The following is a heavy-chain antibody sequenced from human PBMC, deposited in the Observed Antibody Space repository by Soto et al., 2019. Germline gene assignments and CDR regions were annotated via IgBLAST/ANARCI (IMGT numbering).Heavy chain of an antibody. V-gene: IGHV1-8*02. CDR3: VRSTPSDY. J-gene: IGHJ4*02. CDR2: MNPNSGNT. CDR1: GYTFIGCD. Sequence: QVQLVQSGAEVKKPGASMKDSCKAPGYTFIGCDINWVRQATGQGLAGMGWMNPNSGNTGYAQKLQGRVTMTGTTSISTANMELSSLRSEATAVYYCVRSTPSDYWGQGTLVPVS.